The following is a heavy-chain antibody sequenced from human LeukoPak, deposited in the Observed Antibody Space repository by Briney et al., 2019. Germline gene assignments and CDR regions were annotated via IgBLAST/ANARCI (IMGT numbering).Heavy chain of an antibody. CDR1: GGSFSGYY. CDR2: INHSGST. J-gene: IGHJ3*02. Sequence: PSETLSLTCAVYGGSFSGYYWSWIRQPPGKGLEWIGEINHSGSTNYNPSLKSRVTISLDTSRNQFSLKLNSVTAADTAVYYCAKFNRYGLIDIWGQGTMVTVSS. D-gene: IGHD3-16*02. V-gene: IGHV4-34*01. CDR3: AKFNRYGLIDI.